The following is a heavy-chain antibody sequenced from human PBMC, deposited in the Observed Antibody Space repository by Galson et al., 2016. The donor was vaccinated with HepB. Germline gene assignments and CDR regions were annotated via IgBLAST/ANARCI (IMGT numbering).Heavy chain of an antibody. D-gene: IGHD2-15*01. V-gene: IGHV3-7*01. J-gene: IGHJ3*01. Sequence: SLRLSCAASGFTPSSYWMQWVRQVPGKGLEWVANIKQDGSQENYVDSVKGRFTISRDNAKNSLYLQMNSLRVEDTAEYYCLADTYDFDLWGQGTMVSVSS. CDR3: LADTYDFDL. CDR2: IKQDGSQE. CDR1: GFTPSSYW.